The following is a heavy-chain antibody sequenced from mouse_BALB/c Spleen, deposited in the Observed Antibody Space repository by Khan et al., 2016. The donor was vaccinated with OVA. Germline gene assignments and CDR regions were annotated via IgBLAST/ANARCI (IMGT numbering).Heavy chain of an antibody. J-gene: IGHJ2*01. V-gene: IGHV3-2*02. Sequence: VHLKESGPGLVKPSQSLSLTCTVTGYSITSGYGWNWIRQFPGNKLEWMGYISYSGSTNYNPSLKSRISITRDTSKNQFFLQLNSVTTEDTATYYCARTARIKYWGQGTTLTVSS. D-gene: IGHD1-2*01. CDR2: ISYSGST. CDR3: ARTARIKY. CDR1: GYSITSGYG.